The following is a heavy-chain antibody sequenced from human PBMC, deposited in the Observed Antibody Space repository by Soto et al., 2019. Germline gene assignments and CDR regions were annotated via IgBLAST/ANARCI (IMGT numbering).Heavy chain of an antibody. V-gene: IGHV1-69*13. Sequence: SVKVSCKASGGTFSSYAISWVRQAPGQGFEWMGGIIPIFGTANYAQKFQGRVTITADESTSTAYMELSSLRSEDTAVYYCARVMVRGANHYYCGMDVWGKGPTVTVSS. J-gene: IGHJ6*04. CDR1: GGTFSSYA. CDR2: IIPIFGTA. CDR3: ARVMVRGANHYYCGMDV. D-gene: IGHD3-10*01.